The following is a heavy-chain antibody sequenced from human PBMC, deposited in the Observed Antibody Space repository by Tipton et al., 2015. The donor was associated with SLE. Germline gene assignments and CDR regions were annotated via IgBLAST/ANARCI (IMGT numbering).Heavy chain of an antibody. CDR2: IYYSGST. Sequence: TLSLTCTVSGGSISSHYWSWIRQPPGKGLEWIGYIYYSGSTNYNPSLKSRVTISVDTSKDQFSLKLSSVTAADTAVYYCARGKGVVVVAASFYYYYGMDVWGQGTTVTVSS. J-gene: IGHJ6*02. CDR1: GGSISSHY. V-gene: IGHV4-59*11. D-gene: IGHD2-15*01. CDR3: ARGKGVVVVAASFYYYYGMDV.